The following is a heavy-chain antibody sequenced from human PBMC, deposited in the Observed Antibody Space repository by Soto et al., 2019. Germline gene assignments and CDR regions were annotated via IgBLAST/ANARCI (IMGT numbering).Heavy chain of an antibody. V-gene: IGHV3-30*18. CDR3: AKLLLWFGESATSIAY. Sequence: QVQLVESGGGVVQPGRSLRLSCAASGFTFSSYGMHWVRQAPGKGLEWVAVISYDGSNKYYADSVKGRFTISRDNSKNTLYLKMNSLSAEDTAVYYCAKLLLWFGESATSIAYWGQGTMVTVSS. D-gene: IGHD3-10*01. J-gene: IGHJ4*02. CDR2: ISYDGSNK. CDR1: GFTFSSYG.